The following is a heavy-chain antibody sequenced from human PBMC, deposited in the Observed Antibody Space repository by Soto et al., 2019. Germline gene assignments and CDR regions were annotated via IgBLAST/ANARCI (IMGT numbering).Heavy chain of an antibody. D-gene: IGHD3-9*01. CDR2: IYYSGST. CDR3: ARALILTGYYIHDAFDI. J-gene: IGHJ3*02. CDR1: GGSVSSYY. Sequence: LSLTCTVSGGSVSSYYWSWIRQPPGKGLEWIGYIYYSGSTNYNPSLKSRVTISVDTSKNQFSLKLSSVTAADTAVYYCARALILTGYYIHDAFDIWGQGTMVTVSS. V-gene: IGHV4-59*02.